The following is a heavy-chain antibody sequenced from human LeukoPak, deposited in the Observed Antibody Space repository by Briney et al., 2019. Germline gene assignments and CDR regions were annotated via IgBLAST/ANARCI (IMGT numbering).Heavy chain of an antibody. CDR3: AKDLMRDRWFGES. J-gene: IGHJ1*01. D-gene: IGHD3-10*01. CDR2: IRYDGNDK. V-gene: IGHV3-30*02. Sequence: GGSLRLSCAASGFTFSYYGMHWVRQAPGKGLEWVAFIRYDGNDKFYADSVKGRFTISRDTSRNTLYLQMNSLRTDDTAVYYCAKDLMRDRWFGESRGQGTLVTVSS. CDR1: GFTFSYYG.